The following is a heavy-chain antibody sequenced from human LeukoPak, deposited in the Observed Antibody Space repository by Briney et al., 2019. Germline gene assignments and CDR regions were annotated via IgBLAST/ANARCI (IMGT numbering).Heavy chain of an antibody. Sequence: PGGSLRLSCAASGFTFSSYAMSWVRQAPGKGLEWVSAISGSGGSTYYADSVKGRFTISRDNSKNTLYLQMNSLRAEDTAVYYCANLPSIAARPGDFDYWGQGTLVTVSS. CDR2: ISGSGGST. D-gene: IGHD6-6*01. J-gene: IGHJ4*02. CDR3: ANLPSIAARPGDFDY. CDR1: GFTFSSYA. V-gene: IGHV3-23*01.